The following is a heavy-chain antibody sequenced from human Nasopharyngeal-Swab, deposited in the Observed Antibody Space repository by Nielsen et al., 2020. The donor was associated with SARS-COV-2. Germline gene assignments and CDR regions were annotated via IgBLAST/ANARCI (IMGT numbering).Heavy chain of an antibody. V-gene: IGHV3-7*01. CDR3: ARGGAVAGNDYYYGMGV. D-gene: IGHD6-19*01. Sequence: GESLKISCAASGFTFSSYWMSWVRQAPGKGLEWVANINEDGSEKYYVDSVKGRFTISRDNAKKSLDLQMNSLRAEDTAVYYCARGGAVAGNDYYYGMGVWGQGTTVTVSS. CDR1: GFTFSSYW. CDR2: INEDGSEK. J-gene: IGHJ6*02.